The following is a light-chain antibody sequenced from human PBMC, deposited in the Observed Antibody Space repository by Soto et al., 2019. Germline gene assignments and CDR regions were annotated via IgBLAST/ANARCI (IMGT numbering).Light chain of an antibody. V-gene: IGKV1-5*03. CDR1: QSIDSW. CDR3: QQSKTYST. CDR2: KAS. Sequence: DIQMTQSPSTLSASVGDRVTITCRASQSIDSWLAWYQLKPGRAPKLLIYKASSLESGVPSRFSGSGSGTEFTLTISSLQPDDLATYYCQQSKTYSTFGGGTKVEIQ. J-gene: IGKJ4*01.